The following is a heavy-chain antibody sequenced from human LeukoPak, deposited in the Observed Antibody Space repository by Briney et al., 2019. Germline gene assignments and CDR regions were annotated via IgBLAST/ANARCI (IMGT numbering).Heavy chain of an antibody. J-gene: IGHJ4*02. CDR3: ARRSSLDY. D-gene: IGHD6-13*01. CDR1: GFIFSDYY. Sequence: GGSLRLSVAASGFIFSDYYMSWIRQAPGKGLEWVSYIGPSGNTILYADSVKGRFTVSRDNAKNSLYLQMNSLRAEDTAVYYCARRSSLDYCGRGTLVTVSS. CDR2: IGPSGNTI. V-gene: IGHV3-11*01.